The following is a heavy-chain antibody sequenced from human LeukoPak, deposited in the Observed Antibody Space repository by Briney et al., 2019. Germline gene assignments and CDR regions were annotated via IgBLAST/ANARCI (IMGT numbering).Heavy chain of an antibody. D-gene: IGHD2-15*01. CDR1: GFTFSSYA. J-gene: IGHJ4*02. Sequence: GGSLRLSCAASGFTFSSYAMSWVRQAPGKGLQWVSSFSCSGGSTDYADSVKGRFTISRDNSKSTLYLQMNSLRAEDTAVYYCAKVPREGYCSGGSCYVFYFDYWGQGTLVTVSS. CDR2: FSCSGGST. CDR3: AKVPREGYCSGGSCYVFYFDY. V-gene: IGHV3-23*01.